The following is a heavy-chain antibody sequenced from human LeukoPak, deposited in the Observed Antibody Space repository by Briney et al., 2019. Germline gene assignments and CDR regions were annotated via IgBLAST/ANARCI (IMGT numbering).Heavy chain of an antibody. CDR2: ISSSGNTI. J-gene: IGHJ5*02. D-gene: IGHD1-1*01. CDR3: ARRGVQLQRISWFDP. CDR1: GFTFSDYY. V-gene: IGHV3-11*01. Sequence: PGGSLRLSCAASGFTFSDYYMSWIRQAPGKGLEWVSYISSSGNTIYYADSVKGRFTISRDNAKNSLYLQMNSLRAEDTAVYYCARRGVQLQRISWFDPWGQGTLVTVS.